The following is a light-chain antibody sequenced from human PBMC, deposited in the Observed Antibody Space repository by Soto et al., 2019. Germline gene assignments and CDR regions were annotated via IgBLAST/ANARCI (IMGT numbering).Light chain of an antibody. CDR2: EAS. CDR1: QDIKNY. J-gene: IGKJ4*02. CDR3: QQCDDFIT. V-gene: IGKV1-33*01. Sequence: DIQMPQSPSSLSASVGDRVTITCQASQDIKNYLTWYQQKPGKAPKLLIYEASNLETGVPSRFSGSGSGRSFTFTISSLQSYDMATYYCQQCDDFITFGGGTRIEIK.